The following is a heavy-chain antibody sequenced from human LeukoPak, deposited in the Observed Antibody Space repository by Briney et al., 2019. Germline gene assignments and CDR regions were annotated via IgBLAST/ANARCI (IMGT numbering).Heavy chain of an antibody. J-gene: IGHJ5*02. D-gene: IGHD6-6*01. CDR3: AREMRAMAARALRP. CDR2: INPNSGGT. CDR1: GYTFTGYY. Sequence: ASVKVSCKASGYTFTGYYMHWVRQASGQGLEWMGWINPNSGGTNYAQKFQGRVTMTRDTSISTAYMELSRLRSDDTAVYYCAREMRAMAARALRPWGQGTLVTVSS. V-gene: IGHV1-2*02.